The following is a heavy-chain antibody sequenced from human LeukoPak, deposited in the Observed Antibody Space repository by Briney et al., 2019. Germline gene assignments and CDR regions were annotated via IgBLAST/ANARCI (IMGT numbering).Heavy chain of an antibody. V-gene: IGHV1-18*01. CDR3: ATSHWNSPPDY. D-gene: IGHD1-7*01. CDR1: GYAFTSYG. CDR2: ISAYNGNT. Sequence: ASVRVSCKASGYAFTSYGISWVRQAPGQGLEWMGWISAYNGNTNYAQKLQGRVTMTEDTSTDTAYMELSSLRSEDTAVYYCATSHWNSPPDYWGQGTLVTVSS. J-gene: IGHJ4*02.